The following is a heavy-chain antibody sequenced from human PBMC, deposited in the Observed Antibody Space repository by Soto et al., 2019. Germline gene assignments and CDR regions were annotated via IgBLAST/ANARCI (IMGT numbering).Heavy chain of an antibody. D-gene: IGHD1-1*01. CDR3: AREALERLCDY. V-gene: IGHV3-33*01. Sequence: GGPLRLSCAASGFTFSSYGMHWVRQAPGKGLEWVAVIWYDGSNKYYADSVKGRFTISRDNSKNTLYLQMNSLRAEDTAVYYCAREALERLCDYWGQGTLVTVSS. CDR1: GFTFSSYG. CDR2: IWYDGSNK. J-gene: IGHJ4*02.